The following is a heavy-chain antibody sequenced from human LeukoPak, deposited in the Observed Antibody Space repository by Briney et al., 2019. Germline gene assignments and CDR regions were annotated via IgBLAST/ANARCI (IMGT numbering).Heavy chain of an antibody. D-gene: IGHD3-10*01. V-gene: IGHV3-30-3*01. Sequence: GGSLRLSCAASGFTFGSHAMHWVRQAPGKGLEWVAVISYDGSNKYYADSVKGRFTISRDNSKNTLYLQMNSLRAEDTAVYYCAREGVGASMVRGSWGYWGQGTLVTVSS. CDR3: AREGVGASMVRGSWGY. CDR2: ISYDGSNK. CDR1: GFTFGSHA. J-gene: IGHJ4*02.